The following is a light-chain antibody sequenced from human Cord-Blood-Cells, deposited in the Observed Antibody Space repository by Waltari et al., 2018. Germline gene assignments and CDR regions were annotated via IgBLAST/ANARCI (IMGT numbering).Light chain of an antibody. CDR2: EVS. CDR1: SSDVGGYNY. CDR3: SSYTSRVV. Sequence: QSALTQPASVSGSPGQSITISCTGTSSDVGGYNYVSWYQQHPGKAPKLMIYEVSNRPSGDSNRFSGSKSGNTASLTISGLQAEDEADYYCSSYTSRVVFGGGTKLTVL. V-gene: IGLV2-14*01. J-gene: IGLJ2*01.